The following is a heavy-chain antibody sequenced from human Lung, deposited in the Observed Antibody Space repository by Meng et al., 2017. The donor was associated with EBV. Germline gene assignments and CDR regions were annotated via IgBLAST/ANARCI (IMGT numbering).Heavy chain of an antibody. J-gene: IGHJ4*02. CDR3: ARGGTSSAPFDY. V-gene: IGHV4-34*01. CDR2: INYSGIT. D-gene: IGHD2-2*01. Sequence: QVQLWQWGAGLLKPSETLSLTCGVSGRSFSSSYWSWIRQPPGKGLEWIGQINYSGITNYNPSLKSRVTISVDTSKNQFSLSLNSVTAADTAVYYCARGGTSSAPFDYWGQGTLVTVSS. CDR1: GRSFSSSY.